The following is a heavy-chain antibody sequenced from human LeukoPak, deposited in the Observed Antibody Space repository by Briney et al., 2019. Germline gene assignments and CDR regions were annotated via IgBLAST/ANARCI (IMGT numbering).Heavy chain of an antibody. D-gene: IGHD1-26*01. V-gene: IGHV3-7*01. CDR3: ARDGRPLDY. CDR1: GYTFSNYW. Sequence: GGSLRLSCADSGYTFSNYWMTWVRQAPGKGLEWVANIKQDGSEKYYVDSVKGRFTISRDNAKKSLYLQMNSLRVEDTGIYYCARDGRPLDYWGQGTQVTVSS. J-gene: IGHJ4*02. CDR2: IKQDGSEK.